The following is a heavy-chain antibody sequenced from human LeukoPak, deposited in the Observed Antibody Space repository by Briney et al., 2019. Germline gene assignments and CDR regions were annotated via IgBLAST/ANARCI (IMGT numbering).Heavy chain of an antibody. CDR2: VSPDGLTT. CDR1: EFTFSRYW. J-gene: IGHJ5*02. CDR3: SRERDSNWFDP. V-gene: IGHV3-74*03. Sequence: GGSLRLSCAASEFTFSRYWMHWVRQAPGKGLVWVPRVSPDGLTTKYADSVKSRFTISRDNAKNTLYLQMNSLRDEDTAMYYCSRERDSNWFDPWGQGTLVTVSS.